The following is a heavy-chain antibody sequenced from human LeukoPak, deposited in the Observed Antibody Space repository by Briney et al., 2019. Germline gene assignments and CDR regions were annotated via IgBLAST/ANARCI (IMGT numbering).Heavy chain of an antibody. D-gene: IGHD2-2*01. CDR2: INWNGGSI. CDR3: AREGVCSSTSCYDH. V-gene: IGHV3-20*04. Sequence: PGGSLRLSCAASGFTFDDYGMSWVRQAPGKGLEWVSGINWNGGSIGYADSVKGRFTISRDNAKNSLYLQMNSLRAEDTALYYCAREGVCSSTSCYDHWGQGTLVTVSS. J-gene: IGHJ4*02. CDR1: GFTFDDYG.